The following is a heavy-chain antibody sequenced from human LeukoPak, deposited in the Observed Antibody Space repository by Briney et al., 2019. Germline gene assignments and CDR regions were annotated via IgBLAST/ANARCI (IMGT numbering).Heavy chain of an antibody. CDR3: ARDICGYNYGCFDS. V-gene: IGHV4-61*02. J-gene: IGHJ4*02. CDR2: IFNTGST. Sequence: PSETLSLTCAVSGDSIGRGSYYWGWIRQPAGKAPEWIGRIFNTGSTSYNPSLKSRVTVSVDTSKNQFSLNLRSVTAADTAVYYCARDICGYNYGCFDSWGQGTLVTVSS. D-gene: IGHD5-18*01. CDR1: GDSIGRGSYY.